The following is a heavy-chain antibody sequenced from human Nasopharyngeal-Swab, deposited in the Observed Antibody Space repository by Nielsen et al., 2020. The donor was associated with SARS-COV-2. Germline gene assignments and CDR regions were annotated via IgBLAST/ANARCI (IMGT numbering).Heavy chain of an antibody. V-gene: IGHV3-33*01. Sequence: WIRQPPGKGLEWVAVIWYDGTNRYYADSVKDRFTISRDNSKNTLDLQMNSLKAVDTAIYYCVRALGEEGDYWGQGTPVTVS. CDR2: IWYDGTNR. J-gene: IGHJ4*02. CDR3: VRALGEEGDY. D-gene: IGHD3-10*01.